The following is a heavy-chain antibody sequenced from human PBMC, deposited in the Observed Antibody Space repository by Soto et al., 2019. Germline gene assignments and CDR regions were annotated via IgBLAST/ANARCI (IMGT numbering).Heavy chain of an antibody. Sequence: PSETLSLTCAVYGGSFSGYYWSWIRQPPGKGLEWIGEINHSGSTNYNPSLKSRVTISVDTSKSQFSLKLSSVTAADTAVYYCAREVAVAGRGLGFDYWGQGTLVTVSS. CDR1: GGSFSGYY. D-gene: IGHD6-19*01. V-gene: IGHV4-34*01. J-gene: IGHJ4*02. CDR2: INHSGST. CDR3: AREVAVAGRGLGFDY.